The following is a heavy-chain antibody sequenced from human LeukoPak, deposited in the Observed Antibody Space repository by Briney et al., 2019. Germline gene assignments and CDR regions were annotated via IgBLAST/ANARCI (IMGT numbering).Heavy chain of an antibody. Sequence: ASVKVSCKAPGYTFTSYGISWVRQAPGQGLEWMGWISAYNGNTNYAQKLQGRVTMTTDTSTSTAYMELRSLRSDDTAVYYCARDLMVDCSSTSCHPLYYYYYGMDVWGQGTTVTVSS. CDR1: GYTFTSYG. V-gene: IGHV1-18*01. CDR2: ISAYNGNT. J-gene: IGHJ6*02. CDR3: ARDLMVDCSSTSCHPLYYYYYGMDV. D-gene: IGHD2-2*01.